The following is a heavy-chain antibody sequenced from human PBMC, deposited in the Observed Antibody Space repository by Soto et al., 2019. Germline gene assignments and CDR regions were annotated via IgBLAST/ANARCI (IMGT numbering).Heavy chain of an antibody. CDR3: ARDMNTYYGTGSLHGLFDY. CDR2: INPGNGDT. Sequence: ASVKVSCKASGYSFTGHYVHWMRQAPGQGLEWMGWINPGNGDTKYAQRFQGRVTMTRDTSISTHYMELSALKSDDTAVYYCARDMNTYYGTGSLHGLFDYWGQGTLVTVSS. CDR1: GYSFTGHY. D-gene: IGHD3-10*01. V-gene: IGHV1-2*02. J-gene: IGHJ4*02.